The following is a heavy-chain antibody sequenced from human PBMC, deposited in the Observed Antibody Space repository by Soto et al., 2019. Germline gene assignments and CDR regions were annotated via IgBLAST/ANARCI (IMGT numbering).Heavy chain of an antibody. V-gene: IGHV3-11*01. Sequence: QVQLVESGGGLVKPGGSLRLSCAASGFTFSDYYITWVRQAPGKGLEWLSYISTTSSTIYYADSVKGRFTISRDNAKNSLYLQMNSLRAEDTAVYCCARGTVVRIATSAFDVWGQGTTVTVSS. J-gene: IGHJ3*01. D-gene: IGHD2-21*01. CDR2: ISTTSSTI. CDR1: GFTFSDYY. CDR3: ARGTVVRIATSAFDV.